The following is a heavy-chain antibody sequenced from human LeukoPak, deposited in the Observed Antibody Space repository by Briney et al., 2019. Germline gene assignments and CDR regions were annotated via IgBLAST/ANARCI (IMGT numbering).Heavy chain of an antibody. J-gene: IGHJ5*02. D-gene: IGHD2-21*01. Sequence: GGSLRLSCVASGFTFSIYTMSWVRQAPGKGLEWVSGIGGSGGSTYYANSVKGRFTISSDNSKNTLFLQMDSLRAEDTAIYYCAKDYSIIKPEVGDPLDHWGQGTLVTVSS. V-gene: IGHV3-23*01. CDR2: IGGSGGST. CDR1: GFTFSIYT. CDR3: AKDYSIIKPEVGDPLDH.